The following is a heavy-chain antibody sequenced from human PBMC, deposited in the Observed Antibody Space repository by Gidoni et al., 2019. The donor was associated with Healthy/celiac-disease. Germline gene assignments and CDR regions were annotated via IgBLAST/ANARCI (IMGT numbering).Heavy chain of an antibody. D-gene: IGHD6-13*01. Sequence: QVQLVQSGAEVKKPGSSVQVSCKASGCTFSSYAISWVRQAPGQGLEWMGGIIPIFGTANYAQKFQGRVTITADESTSTAYMELSSLRSEDTAVYYCARAPMAGIAAAGAGRPQFPWGQGTLVTVSS. CDR3: ARAPMAGIAAAGAGRPQFP. J-gene: IGHJ5*02. CDR1: GCTFSSYA. CDR2: IIPIFGTA. V-gene: IGHV1-69*01.